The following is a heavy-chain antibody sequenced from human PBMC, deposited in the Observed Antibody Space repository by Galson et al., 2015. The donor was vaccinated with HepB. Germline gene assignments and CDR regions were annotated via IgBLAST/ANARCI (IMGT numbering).Heavy chain of an antibody. V-gene: IGHV3-23*01. CDR1: GFTFSSYA. J-gene: IGHJ4*02. D-gene: IGHD4-23*01. CDR2: ISGSGGST. Sequence: SLRLSCAASGFTFSSYAMSWVRQAPGKGLEWVSAISGSGGSTYYADSVKGRFTISRDNSKNTLYLQMNSLRAEDTAVYYCAKAHFSYKLRWARGIDYWGQGTLVTVSS. CDR3: AKAHFSYKLRWARGIDY.